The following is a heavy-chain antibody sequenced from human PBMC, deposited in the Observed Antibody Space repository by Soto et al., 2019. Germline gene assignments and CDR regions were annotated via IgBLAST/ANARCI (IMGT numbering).Heavy chain of an antibody. CDR3: ARHYDILTGFHYYMDV. Sequence: GGSLRLSCAASGFTFSSYWMSWVRQAPGKGLEWVANIKQDGSEKYYVDSVKGRFTISRDNAKNSLYLQMNSLRAEDTAVYYCARHYDILTGFHYYMDVWGKGTTVTVSS. V-gene: IGHV3-7*01. D-gene: IGHD3-9*01. CDR2: IKQDGSEK. J-gene: IGHJ6*03. CDR1: GFTFSSYW.